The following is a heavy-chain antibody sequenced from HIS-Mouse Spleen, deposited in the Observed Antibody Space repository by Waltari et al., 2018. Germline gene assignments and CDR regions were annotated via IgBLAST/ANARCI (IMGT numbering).Heavy chain of an antibody. CDR3: AREWFSSSWYPYYYYGMDV. CDR1: GGSISSYY. Sequence: QVQLQESGPGLVKPSETLSLTCTVSGGSISSYYWSWIRQPPGKGLEWIGYIYYSGSTNYNPSLKSRVTISVDTSKNQFSLKLSSVTAADTAVYYCAREWFSSSWYPYYYYGMDVWGQGTTVTVSS. D-gene: IGHD6-13*01. V-gene: IGHV4-59*01. CDR2: IYYSGST. J-gene: IGHJ6*02.